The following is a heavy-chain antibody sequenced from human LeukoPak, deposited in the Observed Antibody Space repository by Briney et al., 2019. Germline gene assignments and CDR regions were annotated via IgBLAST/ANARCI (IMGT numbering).Heavy chain of an antibody. CDR2: ISAYNGNT. V-gene: IGHV1-18*01. Sequence: ASVKVSCKASGYTFTSYGISWVRQAPGQGLEWMGWISAYNGNTNYAQKLQGRVTMTTDTSTSTDYMELRSLRSDDTAVYYCTRVVEQWLGPYYFDYWGQGTLVTVSS. J-gene: IGHJ4*02. CDR1: GYTFTSYG. CDR3: TRVVEQWLGPYYFDY. D-gene: IGHD6-19*01.